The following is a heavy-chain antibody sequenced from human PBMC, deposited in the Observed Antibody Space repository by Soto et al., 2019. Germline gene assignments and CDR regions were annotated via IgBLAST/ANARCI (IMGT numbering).Heavy chain of an antibody. CDR1: GGTFSSYA. Sequence: QVQLVQSGAEVKKPGSSVKVSCKASGGTFSSYAIRWVRHAPGQGLEWMGGIIPIFGTANYAQKFQGRVTISADETTCTAYMDLSSRRSEDTAVYYYARDQGNWFDPWCQGTLVTVTS. CDR3: ARDQGNWFDP. V-gene: IGHV1-69*12. J-gene: IGHJ5*02. CDR2: IIPIFGTA.